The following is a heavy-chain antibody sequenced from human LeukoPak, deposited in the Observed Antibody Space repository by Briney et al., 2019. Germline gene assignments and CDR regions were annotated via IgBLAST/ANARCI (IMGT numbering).Heavy chain of an antibody. Sequence: KSSETLSLTCAVYGGSFSGYYWSWIRQPPGKGLEWIGEINHSGSTNYNPSLKSRVTISVDTSKNQFSLNLSSVTAADTAVYYCARGYYYDSSGYFRYYYYMDVWGKGTTVTVSS. V-gene: IGHV4-34*01. CDR2: INHSGST. CDR1: GGSFSGYY. D-gene: IGHD3-22*01. J-gene: IGHJ6*03. CDR3: ARGYYYDSSGYFRYYYYMDV.